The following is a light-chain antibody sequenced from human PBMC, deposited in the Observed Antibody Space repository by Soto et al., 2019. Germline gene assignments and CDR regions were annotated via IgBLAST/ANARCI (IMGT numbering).Light chain of an antibody. J-gene: IGKJ5*01. V-gene: IGKV3-20*01. CDR3: QQYGSPPIT. CDR1: HYLSSSS. CDR2: DAS. Sequence: VLTHSATTLSVTPVERDTLSCRARHYLSSSSLDRYQQNLGQAPRILIYDASSRATGIPDRFSGSGSGTDFTLTISRLEPEDFAVDYCQQYGSPPITFGQGTRLEIK.